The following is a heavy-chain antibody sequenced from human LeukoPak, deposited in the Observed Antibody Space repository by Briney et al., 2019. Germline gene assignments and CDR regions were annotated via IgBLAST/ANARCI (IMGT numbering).Heavy chain of an antibody. CDR1: GFTFSSYG. CDR2: IRYDGSNK. Sequence: GGSLRLSCAASGFTFSSYGMHWVRQAPGKGLEWVAFIRYDGSNKYYADSVKGRFTISRDNSKNTLYLQMNSLRAEDTAVYYCAKGGSSSSWFPFDYWGQGTLVTVSS. J-gene: IGHJ4*02. D-gene: IGHD6-13*01. CDR3: AKGGSSSSWFPFDY. V-gene: IGHV3-30*02.